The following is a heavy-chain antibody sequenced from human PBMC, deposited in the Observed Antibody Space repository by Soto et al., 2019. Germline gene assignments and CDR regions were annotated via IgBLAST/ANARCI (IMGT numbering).Heavy chain of an antibody. CDR1: WGSVSSNTAT. CDR2: TYYRSNWNF. J-gene: IGHJ4*02. CDR3: AGELDIHHGLGY. Sequence: QVQLQQSGPGLVKPSQTLSLTCAISWGSVSSNTATWNWVRQSPSRGLEWLGRTYYRSNWNFDYALSVKSRITFNPDTSKNQFSLQLNSLTPEDTAVYYCAGELDIHHGLGYWGPGTSVTVSS. V-gene: IGHV6-1*01. D-gene: IGHD3-3*02.